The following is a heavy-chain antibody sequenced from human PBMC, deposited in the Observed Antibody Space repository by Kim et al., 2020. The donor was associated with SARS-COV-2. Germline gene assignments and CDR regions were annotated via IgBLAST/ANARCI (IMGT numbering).Heavy chain of an antibody. CDR1: GFTFSSYS. J-gene: IGHJ3*02. Sequence: GGSLRLFCAASGFTFSSYSMNWVRQAPGKGLEWVSYISSSSSTIYYADSVKGRFTISRDNAKNSLYLQMNSLRAEDTAVYYCASDITMIDILDAFDIWGQGTMVTVSS. CDR3: ASDITMIDILDAFDI. V-gene: IGHV3-48*04. D-gene: IGHD3-22*01. CDR2: ISSSSSTI.